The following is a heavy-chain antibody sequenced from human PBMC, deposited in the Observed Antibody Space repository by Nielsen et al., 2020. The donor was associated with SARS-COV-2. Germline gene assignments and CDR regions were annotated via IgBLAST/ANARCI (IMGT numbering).Heavy chain of an antibody. J-gene: IGHJ3*02. CDR2: ISWNSGSI. D-gene: IGHD2-2*01. CDR3: ARDHIVVVPAASNDAFDI. V-gene: IGHV3-9*01. Sequence: SLKISCAASGFTFDDYAMHWVRQAPGKGLEWVSGISWNSGSIGYADSVKGRFTISRDNAKNSLYLQMNSLRAEDTAVYYCARDHIVVVPAASNDAFDIWGQGTMVTVSS. CDR1: GFTFDDYA.